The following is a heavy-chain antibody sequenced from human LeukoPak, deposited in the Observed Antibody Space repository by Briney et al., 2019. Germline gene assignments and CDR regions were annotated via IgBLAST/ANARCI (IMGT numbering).Heavy chain of an antibody. CDR1: GGSINTYY. V-gene: IGHV4-59*12. J-gene: IGHJ4*02. CDR3: APDRRDGYNWGFDY. D-gene: IGHD5-24*01. Sequence: SETLSLTCTVSGGSINTYYWSWIRQPPGKGLEWIGYIYYSGSTSYNPSLKSRVTISVDTSKNQFSLKLSSVTAADTAVYYCAPDRRDGYNWGFDYWGQGTLVTVSS. CDR2: IYYSGST.